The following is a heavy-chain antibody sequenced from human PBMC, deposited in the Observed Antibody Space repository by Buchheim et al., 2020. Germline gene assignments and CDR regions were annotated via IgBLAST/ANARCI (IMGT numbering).Heavy chain of an antibody. CDR2: IKSKTDGGTT. CDR3: TFEGYGDLYYYYYGMDV. Sequence: EVQLVESGGGLVKPGGSLRLSCAASGFTFSNAWMNWVRQAPGKGLEWVGRIKSKTDGGTTDYAAPVKGRFTISRDDSKNTRYLQMNSLKTEDTAVYYCTFEGYGDLYYYYYGMDVWGQGTT. J-gene: IGHJ6*02. V-gene: IGHV3-15*07. D-gene: IGHD4-17*01. CDR1: GFTFSNAW.